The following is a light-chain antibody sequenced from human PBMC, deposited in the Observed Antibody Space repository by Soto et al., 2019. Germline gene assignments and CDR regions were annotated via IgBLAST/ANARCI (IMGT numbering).Light chain of an antibody. V-gene: IGKV1-39*01. CDR3: QQSYITPPIT. CDR1: QSIRNY. Sequence: DIQMTQSPSSLSASVGDRVTITCRASQSIRNYLNWYQQKPQKAPKLLIYTASRLQSGVPSRFSGSGSGTDFTLTISNLQPEDFATYYCQQSYITPPITFGQGTRLEMK. CDR2: TAS. J-gene: IGKJ5*01.